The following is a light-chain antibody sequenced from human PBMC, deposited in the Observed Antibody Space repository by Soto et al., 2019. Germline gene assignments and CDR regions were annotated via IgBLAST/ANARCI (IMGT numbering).Light chain of an antibody. CDR2: AAS. J-gene: IGKJ2*01. CDR3: QKYNSAPKT. V-gene: IGKV1-27*01. Sequence: DIQMTQSPSSLSASVGDRVTITCRASQDISNYLAWYQQKPGEVTKLLIYAASTLQKGVQSRFSGGGSGTLFTLTISSLQPDDVATYYCQKYNSAPKTFGRGTRLEIK. CDR1: QDISNY.